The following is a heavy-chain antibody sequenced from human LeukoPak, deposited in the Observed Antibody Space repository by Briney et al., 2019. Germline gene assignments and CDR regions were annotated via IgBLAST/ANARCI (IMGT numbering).Heavy chain of an antibody. CDR3: ARDHIVVVTAIGPRYYYGMDV. CDR1: GGSFSGYY. Sequence: PSETLSLTCAVYGGSFSGYYWSWIRQPPGKGLEWIGETNHSGSTNYNPSLKSRVTISVDTSKNQFSLKLSSVTAADTAVYYCARDHIVVVTAIGPRYYYGMDVWGQGTTVTVSS. D-gene: IGHD2-21*02. V-gene: IGHV4-34*01. CDR2: TNHSGST. J-gene: IGHJ6*02.